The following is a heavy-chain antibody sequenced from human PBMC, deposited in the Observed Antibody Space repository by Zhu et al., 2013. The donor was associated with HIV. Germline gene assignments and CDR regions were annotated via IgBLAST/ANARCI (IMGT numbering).Heavy chain of an antibody. Sequence: EVQLVESGGGVVQPGRSLRLSCAASGFTVSSNYMSWVRQAPGKGLERVSVIYSGGSTYYADSVKGRFTISRDNSKNTLYLQMNSLRAEDTAVYYCASGSYYSAAFDIWGQGTMVTVSS. J-gene: IGHJ3*02. CDR2: IYSGGST. V-gene: IGHV3-53*01. CDR3: ASGSYYSAAFDI. CDR1: GFTVSSNY. D-gene: IGHD1-26*01.